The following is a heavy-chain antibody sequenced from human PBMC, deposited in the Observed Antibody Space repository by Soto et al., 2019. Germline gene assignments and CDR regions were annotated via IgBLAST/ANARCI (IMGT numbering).Heavy chain of an antibody. J-gene: IGHJ5*02. CDR3: AKDTRDYAGPGGPFDP. V-gene: IGHV3-30*18. Sequence: SLRLSCAASGFTFSSYGMHWVRQAPGKGLEWVAVISYDGSNKYYADSVKGRFTISRDNSKNTLYLQMNSLRAEDTAVYYCAKDTRDYAGPGGPFDPWGQGTLVTVSS. CDR1: GFTFSSYG. CDR2: ISYDGSNK. D-gene: IGHD3-16*01.